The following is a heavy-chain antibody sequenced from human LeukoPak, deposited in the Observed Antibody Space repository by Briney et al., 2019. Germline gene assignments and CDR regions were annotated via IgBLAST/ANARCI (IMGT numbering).Heavy chain of an antibody. J-gene: IGHJ4*02. CDR1: GGSISIGGYS. Sequence: SETLSLTCAVSGGSISIGGYSWSWIRQPPGKGLEWIGYIYHSGSTYYNPSLKSRVTISVDRSKNQFSLKLSSVTPADTAVYYCASYRGGKYYFDYWGQGTLVTVSS. CDR3: ASYRGGKYYFDY. D-gene: IGHD1-26*01. CDR2: IYHSGST. V-gene: IGHV4-30-2*01.